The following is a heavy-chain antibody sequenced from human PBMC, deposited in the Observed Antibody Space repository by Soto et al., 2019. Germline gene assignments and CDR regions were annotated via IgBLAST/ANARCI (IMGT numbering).Heavy chain of an antibody. CDR2: ISYDGTIT. Sequence: SLTCAASGFTISNYGMHWVRQAPGKGLEWVAVISYDGTITYYADSVKGRFTISRDNSKNTLYLQMNSLRTEDTAVYYCATTRVGPCSSSICFSGIFDGMDVWGQGTTVTVSS. V-gene: IGHV3-30-3*01. CDR1: GFTISNYG. J-gene: IGHJ6*02. D-gene: IGHD2-2*01. CDR3: ATTRVGPCSSSICFSGIFDGMDV.